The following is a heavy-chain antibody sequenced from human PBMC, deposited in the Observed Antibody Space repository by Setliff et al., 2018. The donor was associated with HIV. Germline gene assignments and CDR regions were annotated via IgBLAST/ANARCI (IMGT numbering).Heavy chain of an antibody. CDR3: ARPALGIGGGSRFDN. J-gene: IGHJ4*02. CDR1: GDSFKSSRYY. Sequence: SETLSLTCTVSGDSFKSSRYYWGWIRQPPGKGLEWIGNIHYGGYFWYSPSLKSRVTISVDTSKNQFSLKLSSVTAADTAVYYCARPALGIGGGSRFDNWGQGIRVT. CDR2: IHYGGYF. V-gene: IGHV4-39*01. D-gene: IGHD3-16*01.